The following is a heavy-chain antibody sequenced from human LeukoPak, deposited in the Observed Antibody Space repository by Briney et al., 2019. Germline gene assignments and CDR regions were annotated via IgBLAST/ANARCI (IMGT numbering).Heavy chain of an antibody. J-gene: IGHJ4*02. Sequence: GSGGSTYYADSGNGRFTISRDNSKNTLYLQMNSLRAEDTAVYYCAKDYDFWSGYYLSFLDYWGQGTLVTVSS. D-gene: IGHD3-3*01. V-gene: IGHV3-23*01. CDR3: AKDYDFWSGYYLSFLDY. CDR2: GSGGST.